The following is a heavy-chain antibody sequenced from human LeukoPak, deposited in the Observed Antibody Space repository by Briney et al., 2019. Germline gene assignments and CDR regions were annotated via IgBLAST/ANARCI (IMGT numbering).Heavy chain of an antibody. Sequence: GGSLRLSCVASGFPFSSYWMTWVRQAPGKGLEWVANIKQDGSKKSYVDSVKGRFTISRDNSKNTLYLQMNSLRAEDTAIYYCMTAAGYNFGQYWGQGTLVTVSS. CDR2: IKQDGSKK. V-gene: IGHV3-7*03. CDR1: GFPFSSYW. D-gene: IGHD5-18*01. J-gene: IGHJ4*02. CDR3: MTAAGYNFGQY.